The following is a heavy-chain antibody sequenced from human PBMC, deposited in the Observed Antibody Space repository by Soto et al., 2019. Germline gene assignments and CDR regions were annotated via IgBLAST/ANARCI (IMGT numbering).Heavy chain of an antibody. D-gene: IGHD3-10*01. Sequence: GSLRLSXTASGITFSSYSMNWVRQAPGKGLEWLSYISSSKTTYADSVKGRFTISRDNAKNSVYLQMNSLRDEDTAVYYCARDRPGNYHFFDYWGQGNMVTVSS. J-gene: IGHJ4*02. CDR2: ISSSKTT. V-gene: IGHV3-48*02. CDR3: ARDRPGNYHFFDY. CDR1: GITFSSYS.